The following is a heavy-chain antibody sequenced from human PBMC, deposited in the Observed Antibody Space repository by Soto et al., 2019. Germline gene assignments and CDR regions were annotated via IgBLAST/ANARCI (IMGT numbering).Heavy chain of an antibody. V-gene: IGHV1-18*01. Sequence: ASAKVSCKASGYTFTSYGISWVRQAPGQGLEWMGWISAYNGNTNYAQKLQGRVTMTTDTSTSTAYMELRSLRSDDTAVYYCARDAPMGYYDSSGSDAFDIWGQGTMVTVSS. J-gene: IGHJ3*02. CDR1: GYTFTSYG. CDR2: ISAYNGNT. CDR3: ARDAPMGYYDSSGSDAFDI. D-gene: IGHD3-22*01.